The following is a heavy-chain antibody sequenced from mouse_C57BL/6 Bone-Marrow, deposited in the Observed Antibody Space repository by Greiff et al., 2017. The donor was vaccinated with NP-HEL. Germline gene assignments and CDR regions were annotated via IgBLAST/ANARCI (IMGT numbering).Heavy chain of an antibody. D-gene: IGHD2-5*01. CDR1: GFNIKNTY. CDR3: ARERVPTIVRENYFDY. Sequence: VQLQQSVAELVRPGASVKLSCTASGFNIKNTYMHWVKQRPEQGLEWIGRIDPANGNTKYAPKFQGKATITADTSSNTAYLQLSSLTSEDTANYYGARERVPTIVRENYFDYWGQGTTLTVSS. CDR2: IDPANGNT. J-gene: IGHJ2*01. V-gene: IGHV14-3*01.